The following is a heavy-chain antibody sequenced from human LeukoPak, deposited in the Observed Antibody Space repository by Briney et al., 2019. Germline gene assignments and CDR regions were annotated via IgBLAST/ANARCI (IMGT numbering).Heavy chain of an antibody. CDR2: FDPEDGET. V-gene: IGHV1-24*01. CDR1: GYTLTELS. CDR3: ATAACSGGSCYFDY. J-gene: IGHJ4*02. Sequence: ASVNVSCKVSGYTLTELSMHWVRQAPGKGLEWMGGFDPEDGETIYAQKFQGRVTMTEDTSTDTAYMELSSLRSEDTAVYYCATAACSGGSCYFDYWGQGTLVTVSS. D-gene: IGHD2-15*01.